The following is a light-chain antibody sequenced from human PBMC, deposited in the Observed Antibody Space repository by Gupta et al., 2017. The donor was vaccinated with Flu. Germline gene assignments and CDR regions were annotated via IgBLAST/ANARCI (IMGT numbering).Light chain of an antibody. CDR1: QSLVYSDGNTY. J-gene: IGKJ2*02. V-gene: IGKV2-30*01. CDR3: MKCTHPWT. CDR2: EVS. Sequence: DVVMTQSPLSLPVTLGQPASISCRSSQSLVYSDGNTYLNWFQQRPGHSPRRLIYEVSNRDSGVPDRFSCRGSGTDFTLKISRVEAEDVGVYSCMKCTHPWTCGQGTKLEIK.